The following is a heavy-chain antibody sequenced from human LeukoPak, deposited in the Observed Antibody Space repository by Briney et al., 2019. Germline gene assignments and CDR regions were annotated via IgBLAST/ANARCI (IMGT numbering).Heavy chain of an antibody. CDR3: AREPSVNYYGSGSYYPPSYGMDV. Sequence: SETLSLTCTVSGGSVSSGSYYWSWIRQPPGKGLEWIGYVYYSGSTNYNPSLKSRVTISVDTSKNQFSLKLSSVTAADTAVYYCAREPSVNYYGSGSYYPPSYGMDVWGQGTTVTVSS. D-gene: IGHD3-10*01. J-gene: IGHJ6*02. CDR2: VYYSGST. CDR1: GGSVSSGSYY. V-gene: IGHV4-61*01.